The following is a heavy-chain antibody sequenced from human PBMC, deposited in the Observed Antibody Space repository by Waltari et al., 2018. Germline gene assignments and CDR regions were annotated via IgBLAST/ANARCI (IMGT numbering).Heavy chain of an antibody. CDR2: IYSGGST. J-gene: IGHJ4*02. CDR1: GFTFSSYA. D-gene: IGHD2-15*01. Sequence: EVQLLESGGGLVQPGGSLRLSCAASGFTFSSYAMSWVRQAPGKGLEWVSVIYSGGSTYYADSVKGRFTISRDNSKNTLYLQMNSLRAEYTAVYYCAKNSDYYFDYWGQGTLVTVSS. CDR3: AKNSDYYFDY. V-gene: IGHV3-23*03.